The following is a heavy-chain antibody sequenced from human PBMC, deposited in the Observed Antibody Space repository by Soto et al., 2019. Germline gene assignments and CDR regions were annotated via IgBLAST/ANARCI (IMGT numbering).Heavy chain of an antibody. CDR2: IWYDGSNK. CDR1: GFTFSSYG. CDR3: ARLYYGSGSYPDY. V-gene: IGHV3-33*01. D-gene: IGHD3-10*01. J-gene: IGHJ4*02. Sequence: QAQLVESGGGVVQPGRSLRLSCAASGFTFSSYGMHWVRQAPGKGLEWVAVIWYDGSNKYYADSVKGRFTISRDNSKNTLYLQMNSLRAEDTAVYYCARLYYGSGSYPDYWGQGTLVTVSS.